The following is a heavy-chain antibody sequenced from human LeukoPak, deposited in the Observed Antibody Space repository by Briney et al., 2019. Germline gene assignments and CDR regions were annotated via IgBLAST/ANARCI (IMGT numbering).Heavy chain of an antibody. Sequence: PERSLRLSCAASGFTFSSYAMSWVRQAPGKGLEWVAVISYDGSNKYYADSVKGRFTISRDNSKNTLYLQMNSLRAEDTAVYYCARDRDSGDYSCYFDYWGQGTLVTVSS. D-gene: IGHD4-17*01. CDR1: GFTFSSYA. CDR3: ARDRDSGDYSCYFDY. CDR2: ISYDGSNK. V-gene: IGHV3-30-3*01. J-gene: IGHJ4*02.